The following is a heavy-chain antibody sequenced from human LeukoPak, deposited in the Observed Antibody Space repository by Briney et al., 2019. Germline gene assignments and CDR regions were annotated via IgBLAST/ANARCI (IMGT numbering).Heavy chain of an antibody. CDR1: GFTFSSYA. CDR2: ISYDGRKK. J-gene: IGHJ4*02. D-gene: IGHD3-3*01. V-gene: IGHV3-30-3*01. CDR3: ARDGGHSFDY. Sequence: GGSLRLSCAASGFTFSSYAMHWVRQAPGKGLEWVAVISYDGRKKYYADSVKGRFTISRDNSKNTLYLQMNSLRAEDTAVFYCARDGGHSFDYWGQGTLVTVSS.